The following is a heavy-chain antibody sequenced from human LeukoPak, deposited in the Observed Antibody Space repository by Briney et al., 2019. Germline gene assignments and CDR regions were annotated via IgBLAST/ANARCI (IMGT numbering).Heavy chain of an antibody. Sequence: ASVKVSCKASGYTFTSYYIHWVRQAPGQGLEWMGWMNPNSGNTGYAQKFQGRVTMTRNTSISTAYMELSSLRSEDTAVYYCARSLTVTNMGYWGQGTLVTVSS. CDR3: ARSLTVTNMGY. V-gene: IGHV1-8*02. J-gene: IGHJ4*02. D-gene: IGHD4-17*01. CDR2: MNPNSGNT. CDR1: GYTFTSYY.